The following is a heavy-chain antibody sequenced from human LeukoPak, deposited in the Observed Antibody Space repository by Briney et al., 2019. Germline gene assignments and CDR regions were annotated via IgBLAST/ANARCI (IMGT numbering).Heavy chain of an antibody. Sequence: SQTLSLTCTVSGGSISSSSYYWGWIRQPPGKGLEWIGSIYYSGSTYYNPSLKSRVTISVDTSKNQFSLKLSSVTAADTAVYYCARDYWGYWYFDLWGRGTLVTVSS. CDR3: ARDYWGYWYFDL. CDR1: GGSISSSSYY. V-gene: IGHV4-39*07. D-gene: IGHD7-27*01. CDR2: IYYSGST. J-gene: IGHJ2*01.